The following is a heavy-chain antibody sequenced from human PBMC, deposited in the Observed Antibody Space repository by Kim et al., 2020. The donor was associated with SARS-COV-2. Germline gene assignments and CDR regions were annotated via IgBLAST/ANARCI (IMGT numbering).Heavy chain of an antibody. CDR1: GYIFSIYG. CDR2: INTKDGDT. D-gene: IGHD7-27*01. Sequence: ASVKVSCKTSGYIFSIYGFSWVRQAPGQGLEWMGWINTKDGDTKYVQKFQDRVTMTTDSSTSTAYMELRSLKFDDTAVYYCVRGTGGDVNDYWGQGTLVTVSS. CDR3: VRGTGGDVNDY. J-gene: IGHJ4*02. V-gene: IGHV1-18*01.